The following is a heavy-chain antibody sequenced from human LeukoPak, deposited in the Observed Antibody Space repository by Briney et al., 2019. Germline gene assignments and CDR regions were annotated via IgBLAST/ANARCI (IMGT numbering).Heavy chain of an antibody. CDR2: INHSGST. CDR3: ADGGKMVQPTSNYSMEV. V-gene: IGHV4-34*01. D-gene: IGHD4-23*01. J-gene: IGHJ6*03. Sequence: PSETLSLTCAVYGGSFSGYYWSWIRQPPGKGLEWIGEINHSGSTNYNPSLKSRVTISVDTSKNQFSLKLSSVTAADTAVYYCADGGKMVQPTSNYSMEVWGKGTTVTVSS. CDR1: GGSFSGYY.